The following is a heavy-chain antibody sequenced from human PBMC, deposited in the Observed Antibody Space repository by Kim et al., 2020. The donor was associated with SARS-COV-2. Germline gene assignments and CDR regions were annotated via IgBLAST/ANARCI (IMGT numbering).Heavy chain of an antibody. J-gene: IGHJ4*02. Sequence: GGSLRLSCAASGFTFSSYAMHWVRQAPGKGLEWVAVISYDGSNKYYADSVKGRFTISRDNSKNTLYLQMNSLRAEDTAVYYCASGLSWRLAVADYWGQGT. D-gene: IGHD6-19*01. V-gene: IGHV3-30-3*01. CDR2: ISYDGSNK. CDR3: ASGLSWRLAVADY. CDR1: GFTFSSYA.